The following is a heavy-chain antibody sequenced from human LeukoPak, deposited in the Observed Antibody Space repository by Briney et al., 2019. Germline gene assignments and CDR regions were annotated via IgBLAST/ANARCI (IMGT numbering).Heavy chain of an antibody. CDR1: GFTFSSYG. V-gene: IGHV3-30*18. CDR3: AKDRNSTYLDY. D-gene: IGHD4-11*01. Sequence: QPGRSLRLSCAASGFTFSSYGMHWVRQAPGKGLEWVAVISYDGSNKYYADSVKGRFTISRDNSKNTLYLQMNSLRAEDTAVYYCAKDRNSTYLDYWGQGTLVTVSS. CDR2: ISYDGSNK. J-gene: IGHJ4*02.